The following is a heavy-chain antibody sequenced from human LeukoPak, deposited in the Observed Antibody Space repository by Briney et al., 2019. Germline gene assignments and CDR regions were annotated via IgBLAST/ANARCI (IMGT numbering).Heavy chain of an antibody. CDR2: ISYDGSNR. CDR3: ARDRVQAHWSGKYYYYYYMDV. V-gene: IGHV3-30*04. Sequence: PGGSLRLSCAASGFTFSSYAMHWVRQAPGKGLEWVAVISYDGSNRYYADSVKGRFTISRDNSKNTLYLQMNSLRAEDTAVYYCARDRVQAHWSGKYYYYYYMDVRGKGTTVTVSS. D-gene: IGHD3-3*01. J-gene: IGHJ6*03. CDR1: GFTFSSYA.